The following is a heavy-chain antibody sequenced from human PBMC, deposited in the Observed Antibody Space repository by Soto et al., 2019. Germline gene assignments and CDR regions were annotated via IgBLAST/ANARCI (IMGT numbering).Heavy chain of an antibody. CDR3: ARDLRRYYYGSGSPNWFDP. V-gene: IGHV1-69*06. D-gene: IGHD3-10*01. CDR2: IIPIFGTA. J-gene: IGHJ5*02. CDR1: GGTFSSYA. Sequence: QVQLVQSGAEVKKPGSSVKVSCKASGGTFSSYAISWVRQAPGQGLEWMGGIIPIFGTANYAQKFQVRVTITSDKYTSTSYLELSRLRYEDTAVYYCARDLRRYYYGSGSPNWFDPWGQGTLVTVSS.